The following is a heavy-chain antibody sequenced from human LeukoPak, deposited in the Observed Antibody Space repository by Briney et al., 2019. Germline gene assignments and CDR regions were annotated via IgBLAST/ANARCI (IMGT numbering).Heavy chain of an antibody. J-gene: IGHJ5*02. CDR3: ARDLYCSSTSCLNWFDP. CDR2: ISAYNGNK. Sequence: ASVKVSCKASGYTFTSYGISWVRQAPGQGLEWRGWISAYNGNKNYAQKLQGRVTMTSDTSTSTAYVELRSLRSDDTAVYYCARDLYCSSTSCLNWFDPWGQGTLVTVSS. D-gene: IGHD2-2*01. CDR1: GYTFTSYG. V-gene: IGHV1-18*01.